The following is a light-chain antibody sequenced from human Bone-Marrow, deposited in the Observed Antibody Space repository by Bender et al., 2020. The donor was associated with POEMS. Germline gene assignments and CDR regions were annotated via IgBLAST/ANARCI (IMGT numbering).Light chain of an antibody. CDR3: SSYAGNNHWV. CDR1: SGSIGNNY. CDR2: EDT. Sequence: NFMLAQPHAVSESPGKTVTISCTGSSGSIGNNYVQWYQQRPGSAPTILIFEDTERHSGVPDRFSGSKSGNTASLTVSGLQAEDEADFFCSSYAGNNHWVFGGGTKLTVL. V-gene: IGLV6-57*02. J-gene: IGLJ3*02.